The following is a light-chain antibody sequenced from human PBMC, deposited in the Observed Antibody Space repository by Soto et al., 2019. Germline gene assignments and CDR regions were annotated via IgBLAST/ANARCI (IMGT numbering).Light chain of an antibody. J-gene: IGKJ1*01. Sequence: EIVMTQSPATLSVSPGERATLSCRASQTINSNLAWYQQRPGQAPRLLMYGASIRATGIPARFSGSGSGTEFTLTISSLQSEDFALYYCQQYGTWLQAFGQGTRVEIK. V-gene: IGKV3-15*01. CDR1: QTINSN. CDR3: QQYGTWLQA. CDR2: GAS.